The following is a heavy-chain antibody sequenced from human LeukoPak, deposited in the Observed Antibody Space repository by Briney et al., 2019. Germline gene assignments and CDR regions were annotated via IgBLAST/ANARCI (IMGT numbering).Heavy chain of an antibody. Sequence: GESLKISCKGSGYSFTYYWIGWVRQMPGKGLEWMGIIYPGDSDTRYSPSLQGQVTISADKSINTAYLQWSSLKASDTAMYYCARENYTSGAGTWFDPWGKGTLVTVSS. CDR3: ARENYTSGAGTWFDP. CDR1: GYSFTYYW. J-gene: IGHJ5*02. D-gene: IGHD6-25*01. CDR2: IYPGDSDT. V-gene: IGHV5-51*01.